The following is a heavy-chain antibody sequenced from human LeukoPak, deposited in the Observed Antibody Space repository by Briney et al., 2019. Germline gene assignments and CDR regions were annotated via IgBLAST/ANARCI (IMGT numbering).Heavy chain of an antibody. D-gene: IGHD6-13*01. CDR1: GFTFSGYW. CDR2: IKHDGSEK. V-gene: IGHV3-7*05. Sequence: PGGSLRLSCAASGFTFSGYWMSWVRQAPGKGLEWVAKIKHDGSEKYYVDSVKGRFTISRDNAKNSLYLQMNSLRAEDTAVYYCARARAASRFDYWGQGTLVTVSS. J-gene: IGHJ4*02. CDR3: ARARAASRFDY.